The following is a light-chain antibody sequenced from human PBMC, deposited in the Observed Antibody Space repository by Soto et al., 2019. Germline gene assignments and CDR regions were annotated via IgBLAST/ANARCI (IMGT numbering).Light chain of an antibody. CDR1: GSDVGGYNY. V-gene: IGLV2-8*01. CDR2: EVT. J-gene: IGLJ1*01. Sequence: QSVLTQPPSASGSPGQSVTISCTGTGSDVGGYNYVSWYQQHPGKAPKLIIYEVTKWPSGVPDRFSGSKSGNTASLTVSGLQADDEADYYCSSYAGSNNLVFGTGTKVTVL. CDR3: SSYAGSNNLV.